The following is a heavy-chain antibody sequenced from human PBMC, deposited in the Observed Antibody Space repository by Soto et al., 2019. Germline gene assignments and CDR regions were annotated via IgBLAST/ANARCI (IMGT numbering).Heavy chain of an antibody. D-gene: IGHD6-13*01. Sequence: GGSLRLSCAASGFTFSNAWMSWVRQAPGKGLEWVGRIKSKTDGGTTDYAAPVKGRFTISRDDSKNTLYLQMNSLKTEDTAVYYCTPDPGYSSSWYYFDYWGQGTLGTVSS. CDR1: GFTFSNAW. V-gene: IGHV3-15*01. J-gene: IGHJ4*02. CDR2: IKSKTDGGTT. CDR3: TPDPGYSSSWYYFDY.